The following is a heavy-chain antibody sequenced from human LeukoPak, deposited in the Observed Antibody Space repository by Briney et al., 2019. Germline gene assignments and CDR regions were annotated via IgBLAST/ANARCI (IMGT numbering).Heavy chain of an antibody. D-gene: IGHD2-2*01. CDR1: GFTVSSNY. CDR3: ATRRGCSSTSCYYYGMDV. Sequence: GGSLRLSCAAPGFTVSSNYMSWVRQAPGKGLEWVSVIYSGGSTYYADSVKGRFTISRDNSKNTLYLRMNSLRAEDTAVYYCATRRGCSSTSCYYYGMDVWGQGTTVTVSS. J-gene: IGHJ6*02. CDR2: IYSGGST. V-gene: IGHV3-66*01.